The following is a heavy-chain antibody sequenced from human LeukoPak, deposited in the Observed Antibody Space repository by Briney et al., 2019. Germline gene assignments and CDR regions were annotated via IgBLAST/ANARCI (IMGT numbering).Heavy chain of an antibody. CDR2: IYYSGST. D-gene: IGHD3-22*01. CDR3: ARELYYYDSSGYGYYFDY. Sequence: SETLSLTCTVSGGSISSYYWSWIRQPPGKGLEWIGYIYYSGSTNYNPSLKSRVTISVDTSKNQFSLKLNSVTAADTAVYYCARELYYYDSSGYGYYFDYWGQGTLVTVSS. CDR1: GGSISSYY. J-gene: IGHJ4*02. V-gene: IGHV4-59*01.